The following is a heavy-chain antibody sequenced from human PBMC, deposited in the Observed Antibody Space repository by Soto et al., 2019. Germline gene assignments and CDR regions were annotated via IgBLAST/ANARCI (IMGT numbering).Heavy chain of an antibody. D-gene: IGHD2-15*01. J-gene: IGHJ4*02. CDR3: ASARDGNKLAFDY. CDR1: GYTFTSYY. Sequence: QVQLVQSGAEVKKPGASVKVSCKASGYTFTSYYMHWVRQAPGQGLEWMGIINPSGGSTSYAQKFPGRVTMTRDTSPSTVYMELSSLRSEDTAVYYCASARDGNKLAFDYWGQGTLVTVSS. V-gene: IGHV1-46*01. CDR2: INPSGGST.